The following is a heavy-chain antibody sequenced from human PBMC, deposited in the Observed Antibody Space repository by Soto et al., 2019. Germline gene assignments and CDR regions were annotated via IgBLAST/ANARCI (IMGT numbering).Heavy chain of an antibody. Sequence: QAQLVQSGAEVKKPGASVKVSCEASGYTFTSYYMHWVRQAPGQGLEWMGWINPNSGDTKYAQKFRGRVTMTRDTSITTAYMEVTMLTSDDTAVYYCARQLAYCGGDCFTEPVDYWGQGTLVTVSS. V-gene: IGHV1-2*02. CDR1: GYTFTSYY. CDR3: ARQLAYCGGDCFTEPVDY. J-gene: IGHJ4*02. CDR2: INPNSGDT. D-gene: IGHD2-21*02.